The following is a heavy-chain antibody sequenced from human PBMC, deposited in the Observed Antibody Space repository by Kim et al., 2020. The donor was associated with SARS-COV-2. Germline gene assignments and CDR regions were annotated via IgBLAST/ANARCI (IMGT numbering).Heavy chain of an antibody. V-gene: IGHV4-34*01. CDR2: INHSGST. J-gene: IGHJ5*02. CDR1: GGSFSGYY. D-gene: IGHD3-9*01. CDR3: ARLLEQLRYFDWLGWNWFDP. Sequence: SETLSLTCAVYGGSFSGYYWSWIRQPPGKGLEWIGEINHSGSTNYNPSLKSRVTISVDTSKNQFSLKLSSVTAADTAVYYCARLLEQLRYFDWLGWNWFDPWGQGTLVTVSS.